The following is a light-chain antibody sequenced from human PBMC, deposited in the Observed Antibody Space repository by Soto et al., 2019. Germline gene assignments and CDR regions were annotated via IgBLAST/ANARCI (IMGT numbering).Light chain of an antibody. CDR1: QSVSSY. V-gene: IGKV3-11*01. CDR3: QQRSNWPAT. Sequence: EIVLTQSPATLSLSPGERATLSCRASQSVSSYLAWYKQKPGQAPRLLIYDASNRATGIPARFSGSGSGTYFTLTISSLEPEDFAVYYCQQRSNWPATFGQGTKV. J-gene: IGKJ1*01. CDR2: DAS.